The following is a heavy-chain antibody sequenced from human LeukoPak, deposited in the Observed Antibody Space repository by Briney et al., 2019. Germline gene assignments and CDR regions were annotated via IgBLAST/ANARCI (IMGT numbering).Heavy chain of an antibody. J-gene: IGHJ3*02. CDR2: ISSSGSTI. V-gene: IGHV3-11*01. D-gene: IGHD6-19*01. CDR3: ARGADGIAVAGDAFDI. CDR1: GFTFSDYY. Sequence: GGSLRLSCAASGFTFSDYYMSWIRQAPGKGLEWVSHISSSGSTIYYADSVKGRFTISRDNAKNSLYLQMNSLRAEDTAVYYCARGADGIAVAGDAFDIWGQGTMVTVSS.